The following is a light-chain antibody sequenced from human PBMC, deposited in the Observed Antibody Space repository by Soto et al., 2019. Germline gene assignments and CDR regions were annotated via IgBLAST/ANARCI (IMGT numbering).Light chain of an antibody. V-gene: IGLV1-44*01. J-gene: IGLJ1*01. CDR1: SSNIGSNT. CDR2: NNN. CDR3: AAWDDSLNGLV. Sequence: QSVLTQPPSASGTPGQRVTIYCSGSSSNIGSNTVNWYQQLPGTAPKLLIYNNNQRPSGVPDRFSGSKSGTSASLAISGLQSEDEADYYCAAWDDSLNGLVFGSGTKVTVL.